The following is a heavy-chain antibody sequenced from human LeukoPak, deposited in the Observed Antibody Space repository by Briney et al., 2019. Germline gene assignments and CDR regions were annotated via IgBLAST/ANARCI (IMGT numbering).Heavy chain of an antibody. CDR2: IIPIFGTA. CDR3: ATVFPEYYYDSSGYYPFHY. CDR1: GGTFSSYA. Sequence: ASVKVSCRASGGTFSSYAISWVRQAPGQGLEWMGGIIPIFGTANYAQKFQGRVTITADKSTSTAYMELSSLRSEDTAVYYCATVFPEYYYDSSGYYPFHYWGQGTLVTVSS. V-gene: IGHV1-69*06. J-gene: IGHJ4*02. D-gene: IGHD3-22*01.